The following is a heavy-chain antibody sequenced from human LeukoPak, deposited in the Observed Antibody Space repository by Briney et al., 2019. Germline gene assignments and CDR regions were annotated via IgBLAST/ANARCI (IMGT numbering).Heavy chain of an antibody. CDR1: GGTFSSYA. CDR2: IIPIFGTA. D-gene: IGHD6-13*01. V-gene: IGHV1-69*13. Sequence: SVRVSCKASGGTFSSYAISWVRQAPGQGLEWMGGIIPIFGTANYAQKFQGRVTITADESTSTAYMELSSLRSEDTAVYYCASSRSSPPQKMNWGQGTLVTVSS. CDR3: ASSRSSPPQKMN. J-gene: IGHJ4*02.